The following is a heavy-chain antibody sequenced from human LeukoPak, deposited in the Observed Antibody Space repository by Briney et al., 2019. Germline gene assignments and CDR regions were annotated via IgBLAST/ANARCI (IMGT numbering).Heavy chain of an antibody. V-gene: IGHV3-21*01. D-gene: IGHD6-19*01. Sequence: GGSLRLSCAASGFTFSSYSMNWVRQAPGKGLEWVSSINSRSNYIYYADSVKGRFTISRDNAKNSLSLQMNSLRVEDTAVYYCARTSGWYERGPDYYYYMDVWGKGTTVTVSS. CDR3: ARTSGWYERGPDYYYYMDV. CDR1: GFTFSSYS. J-gene: IGHJ6*03. CDR2: INSRSNYI.